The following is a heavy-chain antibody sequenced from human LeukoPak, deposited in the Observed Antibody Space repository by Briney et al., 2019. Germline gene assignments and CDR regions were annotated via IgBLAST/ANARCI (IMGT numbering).Heavy chain of an antibody. CDR1: GGSISSYY. V-gene: IGHV4-59*01. D-gene: IGHD2-2*01. J-gene: IGHJ5*02. CDR3: ARGIVVSAARIDP. CDR2: IYYSGST. Sequence: SETLSLTCTVSGGSISSYYWSWIRQPPGKGLEWIGYIYYSGSTNYNPSLKSRVTISVDTSKSQFSLKLSSVTAADTAVYYCARGIVVSAARIDPWGQGTLVTVSS.